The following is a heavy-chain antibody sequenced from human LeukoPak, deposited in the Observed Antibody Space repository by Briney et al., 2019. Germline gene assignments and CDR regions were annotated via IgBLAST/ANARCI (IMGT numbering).Heavy chain of an antibody. Sequence: GGSLRLSCAASGFTFSSYAMHWVRQAPGKGLEWVAVISYDGSNKYYADSVKGRFTISRDNSKNTLYLQMNSLRAEDTAVYYCARRITIAAAGWGYGMDVWGQGTTVTVSS. CDR1: GFTFSSYA. CDR2: ISYDGSNK. D-gene: IGHD6-13*01. CDR3: ARRITIAAAGWGYGMDV. V-gene: IGHV3-30-3*01. J-gene: IGHJ6*02.